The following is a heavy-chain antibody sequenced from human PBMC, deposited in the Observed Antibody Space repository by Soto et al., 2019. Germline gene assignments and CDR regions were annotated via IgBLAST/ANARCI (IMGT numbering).Heavy chain of an antibody. CDR3: ARDSLRFLEWLPDYYYGMDV. CDR1: GDSLRIGDYY. V-gene: IGHV4-61*08. Sequence: LSLTCTVSGDSLRIGDYYWTWIRQPPGKGLEWIGYIYYSGSTNYNPSLKSRVTISVDTSKNQFSLKLSSVTAADTAVYYCARDSLRFLEWLPDYYYGMDVWGQGTTVTVSS. J-gene: IGHJ6*02. CDR2: IYYSGST. D-gene: IGHD3-3*01.